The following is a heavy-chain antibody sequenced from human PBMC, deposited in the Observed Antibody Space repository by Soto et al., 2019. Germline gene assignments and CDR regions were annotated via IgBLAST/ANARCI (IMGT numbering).Heavy chain of an antibody. CDR3: ASDRASYSSSSVNCFDP. V-gene: IGHV1-69*01. J-gene: IGHJ5*02. CDR1: GGTFSSYA. D-gene: IGHD6-6*01. Sequence: QVQLVQSGAEVKKPGSSVKVSCKASGGTFSSYAISWVRQAPGQGLEWMGGIIPIFGTANYAQKFQGRVTITADESTSTAYMELSSLRSEDTAVYYCASDRASYSSSSVNCFDPWGQGTLVTVSS. CDR2: IIPIFGTA.